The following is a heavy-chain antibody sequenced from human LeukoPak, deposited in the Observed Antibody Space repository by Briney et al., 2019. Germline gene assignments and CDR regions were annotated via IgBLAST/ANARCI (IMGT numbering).Heavy chain of an antibody. V-gene: IGHV3-21*01. J-gene: IGHJ3*01. CDR1: GFTLSGHS. CDR2: ISPTSAYI. Sequence: TGGSLRLSCAATGFTLSGHSMNWVRQAPGKGLDWVSSISPTSAYIYYQDSVKGRFTISRDDAKNSLYLEMDSLRAEDTAVYYCARTIYYYESTSYFSDDFDVWGQGTMVTVSS. D-gene: IGHD3-22*01. CDR3: ARTIYYYESTSYFSDDFDV.